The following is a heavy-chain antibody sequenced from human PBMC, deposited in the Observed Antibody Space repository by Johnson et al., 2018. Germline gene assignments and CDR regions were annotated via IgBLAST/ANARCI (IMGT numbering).Heavy chain of an antibody. V-gene: IGHV3-66*02. J-gene: IGHJ3*02. CDR2: IYSGGST. CDR3: ASSRGEHRYCSGGSCYLGAFDI. CDR1: GFTASSNY. D-gene: IGHD2-15*01. Sequence: VQLVESGGGLVQPGGSLRLSCAASGFTASSNYMSWVRQAPGKGLEWGSVIYSGGSTYYADPVKGRFTTPRENAKNTLYLQMNSLRAEDTAVYDWASSRGEHRYCSGGSCYLGAFDIWGQGTMVTVSS.